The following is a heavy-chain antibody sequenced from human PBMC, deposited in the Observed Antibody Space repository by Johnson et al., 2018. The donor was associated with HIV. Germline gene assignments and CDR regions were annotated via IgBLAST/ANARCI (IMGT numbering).Heavy chain of an antibody. CDR2: ISSSGSTI. CDR3: ARATNSDALDI. CDR1: GFMFEDYG. V-gene: IGHV3-48*04. D-gene: IGHD2-8*01. Sequence: VQLVESGGGVLRPGGSLRLSCEGFGFMFEDYGLNWVRQAPGKGLEWVSYISSSGSTIYYADSVKGRFTISRDNAKNSLYLQMNSLRAEDTAVYYCARATNSDALDIWGQETMV. J-gene: IGHJ3*02.